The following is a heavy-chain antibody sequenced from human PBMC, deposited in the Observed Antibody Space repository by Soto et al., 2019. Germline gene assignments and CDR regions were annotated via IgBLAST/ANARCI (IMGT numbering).Heavy chain of an antibody. D-gene: IGHD2-15*01. J-gene: IGHJ6*02. Sequence: GESLKISCKGSGYSFTSYWIGWVRQMPGKGLEWMGIIYPGDSDTRYSPSFQGQVTISADKSISTAYLQWSSLKASDTAMYYCATRPGSGGSCYSSYYGMDVWGQGTTVTVSS. V-gene: IGHV5-51*01. CDR3: ATRPGSGGSCYSSYYGMDV. CDR1: GYSFTSYW. CDR2: IYPGDSDT.